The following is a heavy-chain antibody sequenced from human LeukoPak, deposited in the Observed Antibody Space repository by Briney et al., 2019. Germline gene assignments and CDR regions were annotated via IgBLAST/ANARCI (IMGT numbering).Heavy chain of an antibody. Sequence: GASVKVSCKASGYTFTGYYMHWVRQAPGQGLEWMGWINPNSGGTNYAQKFQGRVTMTRDTSISTAYMELSRLRSDDTAVYYCARDPNRKWLQGDSNWGQGTLVTVSS. V-gene: IGHV1-2*02. J-gene: IGHJ4*02. CDR3: ARDPNRKWLQGDSN. CDR2: INPNSGGT. D-gene: IGHD5-24*01. CDR1: GYTFTGYY.